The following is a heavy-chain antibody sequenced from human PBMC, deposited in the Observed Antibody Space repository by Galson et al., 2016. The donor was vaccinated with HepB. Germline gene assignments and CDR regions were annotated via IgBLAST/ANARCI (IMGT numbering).Heavy chain of an antibody. V-gene: IGHV3-53*05. CDR3: ARGLVGSTTAFDS. CDR2: IYSGGAT. J-gene: IGHJ4*02. CDR1: GFTVTRSY. Sequence: SLRLSCAASGFTVTRSYMSWVRQAPGRGLEWVSVIYSGGATYYTDSVRGRFTIPRDDSKNTPFLQMDSLRPKGTAAYYCARGLVGSTTAFDSWGQGTLVAVSS. D-gene: IGHD1-26*01.